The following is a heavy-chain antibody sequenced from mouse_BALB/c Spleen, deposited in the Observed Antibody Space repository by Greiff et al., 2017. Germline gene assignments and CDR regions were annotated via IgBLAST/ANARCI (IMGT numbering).Heavy chain of an antibody. D-gene: IGHD1-1*01. CDR2: IDPANGNT. V-gene: IGHV14-3*02. J-gene: IGHJ2*01. CDR1: GFNIKDTY. CDR3: ARGDYGSSQPFDY. Sequence: EVQLQQSGAELVKPGASVKLSCTASGFNIKDTYMHWVKQRPEQGLEWIGRIDPANGNTKYDPKFQGKATITADTSSNTAYLQLSSLTSEDTAVYYCARGDYGSSQPFDYWGQGTTLTVSS.